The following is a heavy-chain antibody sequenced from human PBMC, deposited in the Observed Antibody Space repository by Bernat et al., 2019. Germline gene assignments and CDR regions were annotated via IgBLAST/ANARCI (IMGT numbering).Heavy chain of an antibody. CDR3: ARDYDY. V-gene: IGHV3-33*01. CDR1: GFSFRTYG. Sequence: QVQLVESGGGVVQPGRSLRLSCAASGFSFRTYGMHWVRQAPGKGLEWVAVIWYDGSNKYYADSVKGRFTISRDNSKNTLYLQMNSLRAEDTAVYYCARDYDYWGQGTLVTVSS. CDR2: IWYDGSNK. J-gene: IGHJ4*02.